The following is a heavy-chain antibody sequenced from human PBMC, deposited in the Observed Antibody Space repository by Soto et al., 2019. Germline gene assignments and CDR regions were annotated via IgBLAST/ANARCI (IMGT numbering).Heavy chain of an antibody. CDR3: ARAGMGTVTTKDSMSYYGMDV. CDR2: IGTAGDT. D-gene: IGHD4-17*01. V-gene: IGHV3-13*01. Sequence: PGGSLRLSCSASGFTFSSYDMHWVRQATGKGLEWVSAIGTAGDTYYPGSVKGRFTISRENAKNSLYLQMNSLRAGDTAVYYCARAGMGTVTTKDSMSYYGMDVLGQGTTVTVYS. CDR1: GFTFSSYD. J-gene: IGHJ6*01.